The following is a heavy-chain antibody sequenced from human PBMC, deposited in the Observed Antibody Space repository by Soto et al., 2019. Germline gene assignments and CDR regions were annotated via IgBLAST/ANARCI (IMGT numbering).Heavy chain of an antibody. Sequence: QVQLVQSGAEVKKPGSSVKVSCKASGGTFSSYTISWVRQAPGQGLEWMGRIIPILGIANYAQKFQGRVTITADXXTXTXXMELSSLRSEDTAVYYCARSDIVVVPDYYYYGMDVWGQGTTVTVSS. V-gene: IGHV1-69*02. D-gene: IGHD2-2*01. CDR3: ARSDIVVVPDYYYYGMDV. J-gene: IGHJ6*02. CDR2: IIPILGIA. CDR1: GGTFSSYT.